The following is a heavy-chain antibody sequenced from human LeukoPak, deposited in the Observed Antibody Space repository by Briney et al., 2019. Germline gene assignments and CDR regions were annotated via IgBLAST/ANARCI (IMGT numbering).Heavy chain of an antibody. CDR3: ARHAYHYYYGVDV. CDR2: ISGDDST. J-gene: IGHJ6*02. V-gene: IGHV3-66*04. CDR1: GFPVSTNY. Sequence: TGGSLRLSCAASGFPVSTNYMSWLRQAPEKGLEWVSVISGDDSTYYADSVKGRFTISRDNSKNTLYLQMHSLRPEDTAVYYCARHAYHYYYGVDVWGQGTTVTASS.